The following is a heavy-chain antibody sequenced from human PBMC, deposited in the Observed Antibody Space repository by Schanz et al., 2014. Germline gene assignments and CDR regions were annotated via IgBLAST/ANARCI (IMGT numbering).Heavy chain of an antibody. J-gene: IGHJ4*02. V-gene: IGHV3-30-3*01. CDR2: ISYDGSNK. CDR3: ARDGGYCSGGSCLTFDY. CDR1: GFTLSSYA. D-gene: IGHD2-15*01. Sequence: QVQLVESGGGVVQPGRSLRLSCAAYGFTLSSYAMHWVRQAPGKGLEWVAVISYDGSNKYYADSVKGRFTISRDNSKNTLYLQMNTLRAEDAAVYYCARDGGYCSGGSCLTFDYWGQGTLXTVSS.